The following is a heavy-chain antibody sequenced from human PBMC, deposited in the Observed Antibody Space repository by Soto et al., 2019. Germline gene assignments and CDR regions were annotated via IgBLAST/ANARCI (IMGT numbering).Heavy chain of an antibody. CDR3: AREKQQLVELDY. J-gene: IGHJ4*02. CDR2: IISSGNTI. Sequence: EVQLVESGGGLVQPGGSLRLSCAASGFTFSSYEMNWVRQAPGKGLEWVSYIISSGNTIYYADSVKGRFTISRNNAKNSLYLQMNSLRAEDTAVYYCAREKQQLVELDYWGQGTLVTVSS. CDR1: GFTFSSYE. D-gene: IGHD6-13*01. V-gene: IGHV3-48*03.